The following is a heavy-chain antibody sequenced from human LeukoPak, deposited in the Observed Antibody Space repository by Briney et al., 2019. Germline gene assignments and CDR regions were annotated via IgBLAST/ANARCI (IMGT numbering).Heavy chain of an antibody. CDR1: GFTFSSYS. CDR3: ARELDQYCGGDCYHDAFDI. J-gene: IGHJ3*02. Sequence: GGSLRLSCAASGFTFSSYSMNWVRQAPGKGLEWVSSISSSSSYIYYADSVKGRFTISRDNAKNSLYLQMNSLRAEDTAVYYCARELDQYCGGDCYHDAFDIWGQGTMVTASS. CDR2: ISSSSSYI. D-gene: IGHD2-21*02. V-gene: IGHV3-21*01.